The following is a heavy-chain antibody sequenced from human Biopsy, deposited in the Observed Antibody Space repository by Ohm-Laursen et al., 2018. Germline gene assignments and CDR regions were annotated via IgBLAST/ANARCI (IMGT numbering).Heavy chain of an antibody. J-gene: IGHJ4*02. CDR2: ISYSGST. V-gene: IGHV4-59*08. CDR3: AKQWSYYESFTQHYRGDFDY. D-gene: IGHD3-16*01. CDR1: GGSISSSY. Sequence: SETLSLTCSVSGGSISSSYWSWIRRPPGKGLEWIGYISYSGSTSYNPSLKSRVTISADTSKNQLSLTLSSLTAADTAVYFCAKQWSYYESFTQHYRGDFDYWGQGTLVIVSS.